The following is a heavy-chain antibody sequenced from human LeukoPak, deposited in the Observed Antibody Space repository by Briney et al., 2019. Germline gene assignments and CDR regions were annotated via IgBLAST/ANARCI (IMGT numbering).Heavy chain of an antibody. CDR1: SGSISSYY. CDR2: IYYSGST. Sequence: SETLSLTCTVSSGSISSYYWSWIRQPPGKGLEWIGYIYYSGSTNYNPSLKSRVTISVDTSKNQFSLKLSSVTAADTAVYYCARDGYSYGNYYYYMDVWGKGTTVTVSS. D-gene: IGHD5-18*01. V-gene: IGHV4-59*01. J-gene: IGHJ6*03. CDR3: ARDGYSYGNYYYYMDV.